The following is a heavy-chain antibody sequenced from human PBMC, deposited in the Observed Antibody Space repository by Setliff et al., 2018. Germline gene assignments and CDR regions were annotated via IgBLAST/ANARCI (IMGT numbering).Heavy chain of an antibody. V-gene: IGHV7-4-1*02. CDR2: INTNTGNP. D-gene: IGHD2-15*01. Sequence: ASVKVSCKASGYTFTTYAISWMRQAPAQGLEWMGWINTNTGNPTYAQGFTGRFVFSLDTSVSTAYLQISSLKVEDSAVYYCGRASRFGTIVYRGDYYMDVWGKGTTVTV. CDR3: GRASRFGTIVYRGDYYMDV. CDR1: GYTFTTYA. J-gene: IGHJ6*03.